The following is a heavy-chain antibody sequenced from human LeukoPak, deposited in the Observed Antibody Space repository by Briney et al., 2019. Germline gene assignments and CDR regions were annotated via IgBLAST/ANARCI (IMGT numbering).Heavy chain of an antibody. CDR1: GFSFSAAW. CDR3: VNLGYSD. D-gene: IGHD5-12*01. Sequence: EGSLRLSCEASGFSFSAAWMTWVRQAPGKGLEWVATIKNDGSDKYYVDSVKGRFTLSRDNAKNLVYLQMNSLRVEDTAVYYCVNLGYSDGGQGTLVTVSS. V-gene: IGHV3-7*01. J-gene: IGHJ4*02. CDR2: IKNDGSDK.